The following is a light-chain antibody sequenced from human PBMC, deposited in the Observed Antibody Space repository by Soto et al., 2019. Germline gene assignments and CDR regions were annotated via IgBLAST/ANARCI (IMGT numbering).Light chain of an antibody. Sequence: QAVVTQEPSLTVSPGGTVTLTFGSSTGDVTNGRWPYWFQQRPGQVPRTLIHDTSNKHPWTPARFSGSLLGGKAALTLSGAQPEDEAVYYCLLFYDGVAVFGGGTQLTVL. V-gene: IGLV7-46*01. CDR2: DTS. CDR3: LLFYDGVAV. CDR1: TGDVTNGRW. J-gene: IGLJ7*01.